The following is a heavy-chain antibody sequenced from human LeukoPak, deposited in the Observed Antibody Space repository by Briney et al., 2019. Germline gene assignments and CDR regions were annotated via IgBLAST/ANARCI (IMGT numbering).Heavy chain of an antibody. Sequence: GGSLRLSCAASGFTFSNAWMNWVRQAPGKGLEWVGRIKSKTDGGTTDYAAPVKGRFTISRDDSKNTLYLQMNSLKTEDTAVYYCTTDPAYYCDSSGSYAFDIWGQGTMVTVSS. CDR2: IKSKTDGGTT. J-gene: IGHJ3*02. CDR3: TTDPAYYCDSSGSYAFDI. D-gene: IGHD3-22*01. CDR1: GFTFSNAW. V-gene: IGHV3-15*07.